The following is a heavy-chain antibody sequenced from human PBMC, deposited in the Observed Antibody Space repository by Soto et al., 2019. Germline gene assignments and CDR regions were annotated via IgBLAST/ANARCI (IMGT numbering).Heavy chain of an antibody. D-gene: IGHD3-22*01. V-gene: IGHV1-18*01. CDR2: IRTSNVDT. J-gene: IGHJ6*02. CDR1: GYTFTSYG. CDR3: ARKVDYYDSYFYYYGMDV. Sequence: ASVKVSCKASGYTFTSYGISWVRQAPGQGLEWMGWIRTSNVDTNYAKNLQGRVTMTTDTSASTAYMELSSLRSEDTAVYYCARKVDYYDSYFYYYGMDVWGQGTTVTVSS.